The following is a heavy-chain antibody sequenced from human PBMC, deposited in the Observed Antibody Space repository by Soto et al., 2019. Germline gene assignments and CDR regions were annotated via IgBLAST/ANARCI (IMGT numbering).Heavy chain of an antibody. CDR2: IYYSGST. V-gene: IGHV4-30-4*08. D-gene: IGHD6-6*01. CDR1: GDSITSSSHY. J-gene: IGHJ5*02. CDR3: ARERPDGARLDP. Sequence: SETLSLTCTVSGDSITSSSHYWGWIRQPPGKGLEWIGYIYYSGSTYYNPSLKSRVTISVDTCKNQFSLKLSSVTAADTAVYYCARERPDGARLDPWGQGTLVTVSS.